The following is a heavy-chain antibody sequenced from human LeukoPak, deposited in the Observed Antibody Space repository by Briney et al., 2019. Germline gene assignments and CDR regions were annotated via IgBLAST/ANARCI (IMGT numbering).Heavy chain of an antibody. D-gene: IGHD2-15*01. CDR2: IWYDGSNK. V-gene: IGHV3-33*08. Sequence: GGSLRLSCEGSAFIFSGHWMNWVRQTPGKGLEWVAVIWYDGSNKYYADSVKGRFTISRDNSKNTLYLQMNSLRAEDTAVYYCARALVVVDDAFDIWGQGTMVTVSS. J-gene: IGHJ3*02. CDR1: AFIFSGHW. CDR3: ARALVVVDDAFDI.